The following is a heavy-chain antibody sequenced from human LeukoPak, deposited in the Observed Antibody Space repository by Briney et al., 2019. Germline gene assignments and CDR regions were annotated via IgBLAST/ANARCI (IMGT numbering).Heavy chain of an antibody. CDR1: GFTFSSYG. CDR3: ARERDTVIDFDY. V-gene: IGHV3-33*01. J-gene: IGHJ4*02. D-gene: IGHD4-17*01. Sequence: GGSLRLSCAASGFTFSSYGMHWVRQAPGKGLEWVAVIWYDGSNKYYADSVKCRFTISRDNSKNTLYLQMNSLRAEDTAVYYCARERDTVIDFDYWGQGTLVTVSS. CDR2: IWYDGSNK.